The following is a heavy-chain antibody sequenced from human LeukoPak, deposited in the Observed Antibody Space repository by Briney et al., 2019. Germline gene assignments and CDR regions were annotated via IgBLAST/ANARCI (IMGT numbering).Heavy chain of an antibody. CDR1: GYSFTSYW. CDR3: ARQGMASGDAFDT. V-gene: IGHV5-51*01. Sequence: GESLKISCKGSGYSFTSYWIGWVRPLPGKGLEWMGIIYPGDSDTRYSPSFQGQVTISADKSISTAYLQWSSLKASDTAMYYCARQGMASGDAFDTWGQGTMVTVSS. D-gene: IGHD6-13*01. CDR2: IYPGDSDT. J-gene: IGHJ3*02.